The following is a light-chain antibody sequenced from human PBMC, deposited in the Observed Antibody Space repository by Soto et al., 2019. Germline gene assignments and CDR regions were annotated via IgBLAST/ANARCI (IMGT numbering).Light chain of an antibody. V-gene: IGKV3-20*01. CDR1: QSVSSRD. J-gene: IGKJ2*01. CDR3: QQYDNSPGYT. Sequence: PGERATLCCRTTQSVSSRDLAWYQQKTGQAPRLLIYATSSRAAGIPDRFSGSGSGTDFTLTISRLEPEDFAVYYCQQYDNSPGYTFGQGTKLEIK. CDR2: ATS.